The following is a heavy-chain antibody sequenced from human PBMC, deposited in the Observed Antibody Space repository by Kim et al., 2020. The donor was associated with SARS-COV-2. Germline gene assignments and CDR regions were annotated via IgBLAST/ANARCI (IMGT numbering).Heavy chain of an antibody. CDR3: VGNDRSGNYYGLVA. CDR2: ITDSIYI. Sequence: GGSLRLSCAASGFTFNSYSMIWVRQAPGKGLEWVSTITDSIYIYYATSVKGRFTISRDNAKHSLYLQMNILRPEDTAAYSCVGNDRSGNYYGLVARGQVT. CDR1: GFTFNSYS. J-gene: IGHJ6*02. V-gene: IGHV3-21*01.